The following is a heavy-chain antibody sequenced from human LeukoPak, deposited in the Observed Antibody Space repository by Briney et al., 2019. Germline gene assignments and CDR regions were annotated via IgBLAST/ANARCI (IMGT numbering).Heavy chain of an antibody. CDR3: AREDYYGSGSYVDY. J-gene: IGHJ4*02. D-gene: IGHD3-10*01. V-gene: IGHV3-21*01. CDR2: ISSSSYI. CDR1: GFTFSSYS. Sequence: GGSLRLSCAASGFTFSSYSMNWVRQAPGKGLEWVSSISSSSYIYYADSVKGRFTISRDNAKNSLYLQMNSLRAEDTAVYYCAREDYYGSGSYVDYWGQGTLVTVSS.